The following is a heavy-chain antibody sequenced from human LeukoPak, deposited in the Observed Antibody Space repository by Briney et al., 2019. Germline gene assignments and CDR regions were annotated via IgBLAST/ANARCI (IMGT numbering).Heavy chain of an antibody. Sequence: PGGSLRLSCAASGFTSSSYSMNWVRQAPGKGLEWVSSISSSSSYIYYADSVKGRFTISRDNAKNSLYLQMNSLRAEDTAVYYCARPEYSSSSHAFDIWGQGTMVTVSS. D-gene: IGHD6-6*01. CDR2: ISSSSSYI. J-gene: IGHJ3*02. CDR1: GFTSSSYS. V-gene: IGHV3-21*01. CDR3: ARPEYSSSSHAFDI.